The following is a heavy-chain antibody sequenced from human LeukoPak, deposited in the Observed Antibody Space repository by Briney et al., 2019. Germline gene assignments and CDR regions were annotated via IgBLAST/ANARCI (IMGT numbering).Heavy chain of an antibody. CDR2: ISWNSGSI. CDR1: GFTFDDYA. CDR3: ARVGYSGSPGDY. J-gene: IGHJ4*02. Sequence: GGSLRLSCAASGFTFDDYAMHWVRQAPGKGLEWVSGISWNSGSIGYADSVKGRFTISRDNAKNSLYLQMNSLRAEDTAVYYCARVGYSGSPGDYWGQGTLVTVSS. D-gene: IGHD1-26*01. V-gene: IGHV3-9*01.